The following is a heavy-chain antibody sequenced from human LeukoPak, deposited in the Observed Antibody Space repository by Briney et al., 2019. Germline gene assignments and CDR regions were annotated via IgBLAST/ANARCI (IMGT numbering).Heavy chain of an antibody. D-gene: IGHD3-3*01. Sequence: TGGSLRLSCAASGFTFSSYAMSWVRQAPGKGLEWVSAISGSGGSTYYADSVKGRFTISRDNSKNTLYLQMNSLRAEDTAVYYCAKAALRFLEWLFDAFDIWGQGTMVTVSS. CDR2: ISGSGGST. CDR1: GFTFSSYA. CDR3: AKAALRFLEWLFDAFDI. V-gene: IGHV3-23*01. J-gene: IGHJ3*02.